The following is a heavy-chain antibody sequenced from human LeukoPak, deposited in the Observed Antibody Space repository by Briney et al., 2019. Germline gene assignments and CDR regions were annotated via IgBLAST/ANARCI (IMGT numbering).Heavy chain of an antibody. J-gene: IGHJ6*02. V-gene: IGHV1-69*04. Sequence: SVKVSCKASGGTFSSYAITWVRQAPGQGLEWMGRIIPILGIANYAQKFQGRVTITADKSTSTAYMELSSLRSEDTAVYYCARDTLWFGETYGMDVWGQGTTVTVSS. CDR1: GGTFSSYA. D-gene: IGHD3-10*01. CDR2: IIPILGIA. CDR3: ARDTLWFGETYGMDV.